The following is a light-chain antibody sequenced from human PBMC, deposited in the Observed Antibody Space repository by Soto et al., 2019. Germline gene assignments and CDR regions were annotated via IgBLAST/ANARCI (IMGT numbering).Light chain of an antibody. V-gene: IGLV1-47*02. CDR1: HSNSGSNY. J-gene: IGLJ3*02. CDR2: SND. CDR3: VSWDNSLRGRV. Sequence: QSVLTQPPSASGTPGRRVTISCSGSHSNSGSNYVYWYQQLPGTAPKLLIYSNDQRPSGVPDRFSGSKSGATASLAISGLRSDDEADYYCVSWDNSLRGRVFGGGTKLTVL.